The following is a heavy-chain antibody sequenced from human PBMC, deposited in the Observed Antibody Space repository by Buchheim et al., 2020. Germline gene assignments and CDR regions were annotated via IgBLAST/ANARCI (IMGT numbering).Heavy chain of an antibody. Sequence: EVQLVESGGGLVKPGGSLRLSCAASGFTFSNAWMSWVRQAPGKGLEWVGRIKSKTDGGTTDYAAPVKGRFTIPRADSKKTLYLQMNSLKTEDTAVYYCTRALFRGVDFDYWGQGTL. CDR3: TRALFRGVDFDY. V-gene: IGHV3-15*01. J-gene: IGHJ4*02. D-gene: IGHD3-10*01. CDR2: IKSKTDGGTT. CDR1: GFTFSNAW.